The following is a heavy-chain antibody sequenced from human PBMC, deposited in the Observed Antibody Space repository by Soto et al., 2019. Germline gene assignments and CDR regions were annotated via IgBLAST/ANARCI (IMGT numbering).Heavy chain of an antibody. Sequence: PGESLKISCRTSGYRFTSYWIAWVRQMPCKGLEWMGIIFPSDSDTRYSPSFQGQVTISADRSTSTVFLQWASLKASATAVYFCARKDKSGYFNWFDPWRQGTLVTVSS. V-gene: IGHV5-51*01. CDR1: GYRFTSYW. J-gene: IGHJ5*02. CDR2: IFPSDSDT. CDR3: ARKDKSGYFNWFDP. D-gene: IGHD3-22*01.